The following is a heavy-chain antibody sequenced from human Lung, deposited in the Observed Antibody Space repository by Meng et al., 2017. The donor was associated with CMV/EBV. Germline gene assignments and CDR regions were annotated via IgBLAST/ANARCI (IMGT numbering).Heavy chain of an antibody. CDR2: INPNSGGT. CDR3: AREARAAGTDEYFDY. CDR1: GYTFTGYY. D-gene: IGHD6-13*01. J-gene: IGHJ4*02. Sequence: ASVKVSXKASGYTFTGYYMHWVRQAPGQGLEWMGWINPNSGGTNYAQKFQGRVTMTRDTSISTTYMELSRLRSDDTAVYYCAREARAAGTDEYFDYWGKGTXVTVSS. V-gene: IGHV1-2*02.